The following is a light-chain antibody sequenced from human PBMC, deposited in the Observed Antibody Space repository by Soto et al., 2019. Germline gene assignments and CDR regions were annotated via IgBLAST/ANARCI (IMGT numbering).Light chain of an antibody. CDR3: QQRSNWPGGT. J-gene: IGKJ1*01. CDR2: DAS. V-gene: IGKV3-11*01. Sequence: EIVLTQSPATLSLSPGERATLSCRASQGVSSYLAWYQQKPGQAPRLLIYDASNRATGIPARFSGSGSGTDFTLTISSLEPEDFAVYHCQQRSNWPGGTFGQGTKVAIK. CDR1: QGVSSY.